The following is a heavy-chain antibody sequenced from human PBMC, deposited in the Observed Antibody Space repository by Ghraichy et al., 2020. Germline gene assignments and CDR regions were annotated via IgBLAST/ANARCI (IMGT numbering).Heavy chain of an antibody. J-gene: IGHJ4*02. D-gene: IGHD1-26*01. CDR3: AKEKKSGVTPCFDY. CDR1: GFTFNNYA. Sequence: GGSLRLSCAASGFTFNNYAMTWVRQAPGKGLEWVSCVSGPGANTYYADSVKGRFIISRDNSKNTVSLQMNSLRAEDTAIYYCAKEKKSGVTPCFDYWGQGTLVTVSS. CDR2: VSGPGANT. V-gene: IGHV3-23*01.